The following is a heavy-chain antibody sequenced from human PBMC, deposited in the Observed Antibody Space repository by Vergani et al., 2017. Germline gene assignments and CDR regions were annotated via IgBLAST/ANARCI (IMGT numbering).Heavy chain of an antibody. CDR1: GFTFSSYA. V-gene: IGHV3-23*01. CDR2: ISGSGGST. CDR3: AKTYGDDVFECQPLNY. J-gene: IGHJ4*02. Sequence: EVQLLESGGGLVQPGGSLRLSCAASGFTFSSYAMSWVRQAPGKGLEWVSAISGSGGSTYYADSVKGRFTISSDNSKNTLYLQMNSLRAEDTAVYYCAKTYGDDVFECQPLNYWGQGTLVTVSS. D-gene: IGHD4-17*01.